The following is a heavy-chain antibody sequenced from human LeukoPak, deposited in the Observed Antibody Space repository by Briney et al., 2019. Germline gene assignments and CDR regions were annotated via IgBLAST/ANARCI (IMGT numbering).Heavy chain of an antibody. Sequence: ASVKVSCKASGYPFTNYGISWVRQAPGQGLEWMGWISAYNGNTNYLQKFQARVTMSTDGSTSTAYMELRSLRSDDTAVYYCARDSRGGYYYDSSGHPVYFDCWGQGTLVTVSS. CDR1: GYPFTNYG. CDR2: ISAYNGNT. V-gene: IGHV1-18*01. J-gene: IGHJ4*02. CDR3: ARDSRGGYYYDSSGHPVYFDC. D-gene: IGHD3-22*01.